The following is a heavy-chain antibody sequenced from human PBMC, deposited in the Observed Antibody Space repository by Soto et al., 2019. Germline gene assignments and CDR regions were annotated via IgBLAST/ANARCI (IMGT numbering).Heavy chain of an antibody. J-gene: IGHJ3*02. Sequence: QLHLVQSGAVVKKPGASVTVSCSASGYPVTAYYMHWVRQAPGRGVEWMGGINPATVAAKYTQTFQVRVPMTRDASTRTVFLELRGLTSKETAVFYCARGGGVGVAGSAAFDMWGRGTLVNVSS. V-gene: IGHV1-2*02. D-gene: IGHD3-3*01. CDR3: ARGGGVGVAGSAAFDM. CDR2: INPATVAA. CDR1: GYPVTAYY.